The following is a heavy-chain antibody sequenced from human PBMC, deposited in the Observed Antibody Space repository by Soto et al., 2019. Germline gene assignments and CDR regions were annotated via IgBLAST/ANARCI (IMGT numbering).Heavy chain of an antibody. CDR3: ARSLGEGAADGYYYGMDV. Sequence: GASVKVSCKASGGTFSSYAIRWVRQAPGQGLEWMGGIIPIFGPANFAQKFQGRVTITADESTTTASLELSSLSSEDTAVYYCARSLGEGAADGYYYGMDVWGQGTTVTVSS. D-gene: IGHD6-13*01. CDR1: GGTFSSYA. CDR2: IIPIFGPA. J-gene: IGHJ6*02. V-gene: IGHV1-69*13.